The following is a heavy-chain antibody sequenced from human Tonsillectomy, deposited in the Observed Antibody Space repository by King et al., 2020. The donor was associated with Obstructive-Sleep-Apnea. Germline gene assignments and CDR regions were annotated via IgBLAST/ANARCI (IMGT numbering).Heavy chain of an antibody. CDR2: INTNTGNP. V-gene: IGHV7-4-1*02. CDR3: AMLRGIVPTSGPIFDY. Sequence: QLVQSGSELKKPGASVKVSCKASGYTFTSYAINWVRQAPGQGLEWMGWINTNTGNPAYAQDFTGRFVFSLDTSVSTAYLQISRLKAEDTAVYYCAMLRGIVPTSGPIFDYWGQGTLVTVSS. D-gene: IGHD5-12*01. CDR1: GYTFTSYA. J-gene: IGHJ4*02.